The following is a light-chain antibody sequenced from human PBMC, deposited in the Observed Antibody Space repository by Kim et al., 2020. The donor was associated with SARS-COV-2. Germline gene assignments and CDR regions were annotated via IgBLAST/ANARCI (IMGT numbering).Light chain of an antibody. CDR1: QDIRNY. CDR3: QQPDNYPIT. Sequence: AYIGDTVTITGRANQDIRNYLAWYQQKSGKAPKLLIYAASALQNGVPSRFSGSGSGTYFTLTISSLQPEDFATYYCQQPDNYPITFGGGTKVDIK. CDR2: AAS. V-gene: IGKV1-9*01. J-gene: IGKJ4*01.